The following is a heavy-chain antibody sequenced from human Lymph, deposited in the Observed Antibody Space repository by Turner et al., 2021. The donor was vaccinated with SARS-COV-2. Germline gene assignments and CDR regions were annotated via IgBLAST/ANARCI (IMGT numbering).Heavy chain of an antibody. Sequence: EVQLVESAGGLVTPGGALRLSCAASGFTFSTYSMNWVLQAPGNGLEWISCISSSSSYIYYADSVKGRYTISRDDAKNSLYLQMNSLRAEDTAVYFCARDIPTTADYFDYWGQGTLVTGSS. J-gene: IGHJ4*02. CDR3: ARDIPTTADYFDY. D-gene: IGHD4-17*01. CDR2: ISSSSSYI. CDR1: GFTFSTYS. V-gene: IGHV3-21*01.